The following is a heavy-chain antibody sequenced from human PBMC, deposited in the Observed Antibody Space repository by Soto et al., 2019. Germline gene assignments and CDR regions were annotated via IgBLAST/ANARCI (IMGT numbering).Heavy chain of an antibody. CDR1: GFTFSSYG. D-gene: IGHD1-7*01. J-gene: IGHJ4*02. Sequence: EVQLLESGGGLVQPGGSLRLSCAASGFTFSSYGMTWVRQAPGEGLEWVSFSSATGAGTYYADSVKGRFTISRENSKNTLYLQMAVLRADDTAVYFCAKDRRAGGNYGFDSDFWGQGALVSVSS. V-gene: IGHV3-23*01. CDR2: SSATGAGT. CDR3: AKDRRAGGNYGFDSDF.